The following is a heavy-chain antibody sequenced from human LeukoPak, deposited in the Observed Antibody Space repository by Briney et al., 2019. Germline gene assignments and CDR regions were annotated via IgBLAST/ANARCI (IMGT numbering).Heavy chain of an antibody. Sequence: ASVKVSCKASGYTFTSYYMHWVRQAPGQGLEWMGIINPSGGSTSYAQKLQGRVTMTRDTSTSTVYMELSSLRSEDTAVYYCARTYTVTTARYYYGMDVWGQGTTVTVSS. V-gene: IGHV1-46*01. CDR3: ARTYTVTTARYYYGMDV. D-gene: IGHD4-17*01. CDR2: INPSGGST. J-gene: IGHJ6*02. CDR1: GYTFTSYY.